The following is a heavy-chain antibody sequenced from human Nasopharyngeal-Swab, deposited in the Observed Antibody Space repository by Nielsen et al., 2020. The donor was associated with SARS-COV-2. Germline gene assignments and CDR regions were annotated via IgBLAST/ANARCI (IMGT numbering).Heavy chain of an antibody. D-gene: IGHD3-10*01. J-gene: IGHJ4*02. CDR2: IIPIFGTP. CDR1: GGTFSSYA. Sequence: SVKVSCKASGGTFSSYAISWVRQAPGQGLEWMGGIIPIFGTPNYAQEFQGRVTIFADESTSTAYMELSSLRSEDTAVYYCARASDGSENYYYFDYWGQGTLVTVSS. CDR3: ARASDGSENYYYFDY. V-gene: IGHV1-69*13.